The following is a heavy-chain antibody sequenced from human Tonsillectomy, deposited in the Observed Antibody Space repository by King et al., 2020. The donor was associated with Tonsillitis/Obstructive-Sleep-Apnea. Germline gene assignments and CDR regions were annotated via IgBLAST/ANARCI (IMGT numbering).Heavy chain of an antibody. D-gene: IGHD6-6*01. CDR3: ARTDIAARPNYYYGMDV. Sequence: VQLVESGAEVKKPGASVKVSCKASGYTFSGYYMHWVRQAPGQGLEWMGWINPNSGGTNYAQKFQGRVTMTRDTSISTAYMELSSLRSDDTAVYYCARTDIAARPNYYYGMDVWGPRDHGHRLL. J-gene: IGHJ6*01. V-gene: IGHV1-2*02. CDR1: GYTFSGYY. CDR2: INPNSGGT.